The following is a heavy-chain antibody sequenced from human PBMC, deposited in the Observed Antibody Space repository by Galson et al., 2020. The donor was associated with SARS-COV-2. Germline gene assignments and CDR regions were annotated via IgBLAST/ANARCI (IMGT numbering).Heavy chain of an antibody. D-gene: IGHD3-22*01. CDR2: ISYDGSNK. CDR3: ARSARGGYQNWFDP. Sequence: GGSLRLSCAASGFTFSSYAMHWVRQAPGKGLEWVAVISYDGSNKYYADSVKGRFTISRDNSKNTLYLQMNSLRAEDTAVYYCARSARGGYQNWFDPWGQGTLVTVSS. CDR1: GFTFSSYA. V-gene: IGHV3-30*04. J-gene: IGHJ5*02.